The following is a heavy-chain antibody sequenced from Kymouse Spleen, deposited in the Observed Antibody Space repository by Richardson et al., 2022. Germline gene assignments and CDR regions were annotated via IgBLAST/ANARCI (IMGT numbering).Heavy chain of an antibody. D-gene: IGHD3-22*01. Sequence: QVQLVQSGAEVKKPGASVKVSCKASGYTFTGYYMHWVRQAPGQGLEWMGWINPNSGGTNYAQKFQGWVTMTRDTSISTAYMELSRLRSDDTAVYYCARDPYSSGYYYYGMDVWGQGTTVTVSS. CDR3: ARDPYSSGYYYYGMDV. CDR2: INPNSGGT. V-gene: IGHV1-2*04. J-gene: IGHJ6*02. CDR1: GYTFTGYY.